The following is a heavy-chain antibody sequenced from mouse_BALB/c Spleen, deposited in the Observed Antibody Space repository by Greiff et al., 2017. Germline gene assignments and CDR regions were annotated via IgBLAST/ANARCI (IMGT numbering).Heavy chain of an antibody. Sequence: QVHVKQSGAELVRPGSSVKISCKASGYAFSSYWMNWVKQRPGQGLEWIGQIYPGDGDTNYNGKFKGKATLTADKSSSTAYMQLSSLTSEDSAVYFCARSLYGNYDFAYWGQGTLVTVSA. D-gene: IGHD2-10*02. V-gene: IGHV1-80*01. CDR2: IYPGDGDT. CDR3: ARSLYGNYDFAY. CDR1: GYAFSSYW. J-gene: IGHJ3*01.